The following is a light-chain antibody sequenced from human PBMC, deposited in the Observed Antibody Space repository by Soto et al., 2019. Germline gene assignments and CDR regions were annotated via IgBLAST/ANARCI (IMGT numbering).Light chain of an antibody. V-gene: IGKV2-30*01. CDR3: MQGTHPFT. J-gene: IGKJ5*01. CDR1: QILIYSDGNTY. Sequence: DVVMTQSPLSLPVTLGQPASISCISIQILIYSDGNTYLNWLQQRPGQSPRRLIYKVSNRDSGVPDRFSGSGSGTDFTLKISRVEAEDVGVYYCMQGTHPFTFGHGTRLEIK. CDR2: KVS.